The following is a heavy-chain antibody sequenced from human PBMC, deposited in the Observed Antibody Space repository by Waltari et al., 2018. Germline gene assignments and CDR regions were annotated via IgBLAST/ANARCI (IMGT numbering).Heavy chain of an antibody. J-gene: IGHJ5*02. V-gene: IGHV5-51*01. CDR3: ARHLLRRGSPMMISVDYPLRTPNWFDP. Sequence: EVQLVQSGAEVKKPGESLKISCKGSGYSFTSYWIGWVRQLPGKGLEWMGIIYPGDSDTRYSPSFQGQVTISADKSISTAYLQWSSLKASDTAMYYCARHLLRRGSPMMISVDYPLRTPNWFDPWGQGTLVTVSS. CDR1: GYSFTSYW. D-gene: IGHD3-16*01. CDR2: IYPGDSDT.